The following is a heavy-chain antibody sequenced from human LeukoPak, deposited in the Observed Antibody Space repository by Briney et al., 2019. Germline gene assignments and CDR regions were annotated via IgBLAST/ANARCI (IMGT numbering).Heavy chain of an antibody. CDR3: ARDHSSSGQLFDY. J-gene: IGHJ4*02. CDR1: GYTFTSYG. Sequence: ASVKVFCRASGYTFTSYGFSWVRQAPGQGLEWMGWISAYNGNINYAQKLQGRVTMTTDTSTSTAYMELKSLTSDDTAVYYCARDHSSSGQLFDYWGQGTLVTVSS. V-gene: IGHV1-18*01. D-gene: IGHD6-13*01. CDR2: ISAYNGNI.